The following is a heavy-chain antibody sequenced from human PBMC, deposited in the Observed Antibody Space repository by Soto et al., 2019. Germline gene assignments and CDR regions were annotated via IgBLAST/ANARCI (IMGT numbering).Heavy chain of an antibody. CDR1: GFTFSSYG. CDR2: IWYDGSNK. J-gene: IGHJ6*02. V-gene: IGHV3-33*01. D-gene: IGHD3-10*01. Sequence: VGSLRLSCAASGFTFSSYGMHWVRQAPGKGLEWVAVIWYDGSNKYYADSVKGRFTISRDNSKNTLYLQMNSLRAEDTAVYYCARVHRGVIITLMEVWGQGTTVAVSS. CDR3: ARVHRGVIITLMEV.